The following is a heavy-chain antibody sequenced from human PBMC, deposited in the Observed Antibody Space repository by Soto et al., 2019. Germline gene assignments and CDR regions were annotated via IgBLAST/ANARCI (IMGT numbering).Heavy chain of an antibody. D-gene: IGHD3-10*01. J-gene: IGHJ4*02. CDR2: ISKVGNSK. CDR3: ARDPLGSYCYIDY. V-gene: IGHV3-30-3*01. CDR1: GFTFSSYA. Sequence: GGSLRLSCAASGFTFSSYAIHWVRQAPGKGLEWVTIISKVGNSKHYADSVKGRYTISRDNSKNTLFLQMNSLRAEDTAVYYCARDPLGSYCYIDYWGQGTPVTVSS.